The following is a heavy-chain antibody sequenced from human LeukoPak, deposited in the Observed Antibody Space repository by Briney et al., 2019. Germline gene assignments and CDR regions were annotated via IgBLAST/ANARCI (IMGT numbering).Heavy chain of an antibody. Sequence: GGSLRLSCAASGFTFSTYSMNWVRQAPGQGLEWISYIVNTGSTTYYADSVKGRFTISRDNAKNSLYLQMDNLRAEDMALYYCTRGSGDYWGQGTLVTVSS. J-gene: IGHJ4*02. V-gene: IGHV3-48*04. CDR3: TRGSGDY. CDR1: GFTFSTYS. CDR2: IVNTGSTT.